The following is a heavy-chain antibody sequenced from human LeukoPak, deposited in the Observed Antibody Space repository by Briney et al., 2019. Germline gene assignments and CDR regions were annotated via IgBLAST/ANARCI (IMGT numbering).Heavy chain of an antibody. V-gene: IGHV3-74*01. D-gene: IGHD2-15*01. CDR3: ARGYCSGGSCYVPFDY. CDR1: GFTFSSYW. J-gene: IGHJ4*02. CDR2: IKSDGSST. Sequence: PGGSLRLSCAASGFTFSSYWMHWVRQAPGKGLVWVSRIKSDGSSTTYADSVKGRFTISRDNAKNTPYLQMNSLRAEDTAVYYCARGYCSGGSCYVPFDYWGQGTLVTVSS.